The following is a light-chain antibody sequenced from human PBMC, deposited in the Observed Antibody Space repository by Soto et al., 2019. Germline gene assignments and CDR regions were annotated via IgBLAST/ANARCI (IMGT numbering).Light chain of an antibody. J-gene: IGKJ4*01. CDR1: QGISSY. V-gene: IGKV1-9*01. CDR3: QQFNSYPT. Sequence: DIQLTQSPSFLSASVGDGVTITCRASQGISSYLAWYQQRPGKAPELLIYAASTLQSGVPSRFSGSGSGTEFTLTISSLQPEDFATYYCQQFNSYPTFGGGTKVEIK. CDR2: AAS.